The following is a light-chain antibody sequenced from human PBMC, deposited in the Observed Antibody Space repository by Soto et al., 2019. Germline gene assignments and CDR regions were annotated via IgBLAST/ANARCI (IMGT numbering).Light chain of an antibody. CDR2: DTS. J-gene: IGKJ4*01. CDR3: QQYHRWPLT. Sequence: EILMTQSPATLSVSPGERVTLSCRASQSIYEKLAWYQQKPGQTPRLVIYDTSTRATGTPGSFSGSGSGTEFTLTISRLQSEDFAVYYCQQYHRWPLTFGGGTKVDIK. CDR1: QSIYEK. V-gene: IGKV3-15*01.